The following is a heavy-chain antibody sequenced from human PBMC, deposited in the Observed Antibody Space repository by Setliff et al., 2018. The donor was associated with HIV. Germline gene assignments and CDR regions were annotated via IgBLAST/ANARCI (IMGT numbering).Heavy chain of an antibody. D-gene: IGHD2-2*01. CDR1: GGSISSYY. J-gene: IGHJ5*02. CDR3: ARDPGGLYCRSTTCQGGCFDP. CDR2: IYYSGST. Sequence: PSETLSLTCTVSGGSISSYYWSWIRQPPGKGLEWIGYIYYSGSTDYSPSLKSRVSISVDTSKNQLSLKLNSLTAADTAVYYCARDPGGLYCRSTTCQGGCFDPWGQGTLVTVSS. V-gene: IGHV4-59*01.